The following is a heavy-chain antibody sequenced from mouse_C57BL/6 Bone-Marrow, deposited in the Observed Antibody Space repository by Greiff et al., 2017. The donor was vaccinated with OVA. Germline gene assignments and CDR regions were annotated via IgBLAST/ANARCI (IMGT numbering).Heavy chain of an antibody. D-gene: IGHD1-1*01. V-gene: IGHV2-2*01. CDR1: GFSLTSYG. J-gene: IGHJ2*01. Sequence: VKLVESGPGLVQPSQSLSITCTVSGFSLTSYGVHWVRQSPGKGLEWLGVIWSGGSTDYNAAFISRLSISKDNSKSQVFFKMNSLQADDTAIYYCARNSGVYVSRRYYFDYWGQGTTLTVSS. CDR3: ARNSGVYVSRRYYFDY. CDR2: IWSGGST.